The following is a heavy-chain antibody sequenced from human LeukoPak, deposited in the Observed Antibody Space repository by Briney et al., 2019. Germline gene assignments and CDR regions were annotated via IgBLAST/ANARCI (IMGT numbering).Heavy chain of an antibody. J-gene: IGHJ4*02. CDR3: ARHFISDWLAPFFDY. CDR2: INHSGST. CDR1: GGSISGYY. D-gene: IGHD3-9*01. Sequence: SETLSLTCTVSGGSISGYYWSWIRQPPGKGLEWIGEINHSGSTNYNPSLKSRVTISVDTSKNQFSLKLSSVTAADTAVYYCARHFISDWLAPFFDYWGQGTLVTVSS. V-gene: IGHV4-34*01.